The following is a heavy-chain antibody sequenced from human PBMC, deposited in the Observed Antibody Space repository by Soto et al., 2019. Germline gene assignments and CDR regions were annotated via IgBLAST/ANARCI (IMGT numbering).Heavy chain of an antibody. D-gene: IGHD3-22*01. V-gene: IGHV3-30*18. J-gene: IGHJ4*02. Sequence: QVQLVESGGGVVQPGRSLRLSCAASGFTFSSYGMHWVRQAPGKGLEWVAVISYDGSNKYYADSVKGRFTISRDNSKNTLYLQMNSLRAEDTAVYYCAKDADSSGYFDSWGQGTLVTVSS. CDR1: GFTFSSYG. CDR3: AKDADSSGYFDS. CDR2: ISYDGSNK.